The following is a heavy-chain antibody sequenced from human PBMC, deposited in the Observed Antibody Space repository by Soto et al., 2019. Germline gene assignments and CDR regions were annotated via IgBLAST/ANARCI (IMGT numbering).Heavy chain of an antibody. Sequence: GASVKVSCKAPRDAFTSYYINWVRQAPVQGLEWMGVINPHGGSTAYAQKFKGRVTLTRDTSASKGYMEVSSLTSEDTAMYYCARSSGGNFGIIIEGTNWFAPWGQGTLVTVS. CDR3: ARSSGGNFGIIIEGTNWFAP. J-gene: IGHJ5*02. D-gene: IGHD1-26*01. CDR2: INPHGGST. V-gene: IGHV1-46*01. CDR1: RDAFTSYY.